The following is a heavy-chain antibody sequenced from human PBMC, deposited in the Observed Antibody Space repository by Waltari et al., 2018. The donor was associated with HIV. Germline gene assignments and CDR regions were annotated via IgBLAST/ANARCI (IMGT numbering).Heavy chain of an antibody. D-gene: IGHD2-15*01. CDR3: ARDTGYCSFGSCSYNWRDP. V-gene: IGHV3-30*15. CDR1: GFTFSSYA. J-gene: IGHJ5*02. CDR2: ISYDGSNK. Sequence: QLHLEGSGGGVVQPGSSLRLSRAAAGFTFSSYATHRVRQAPGKGLEWVALISYDGSNKDYADSVKGRFTISRDNAKNTLYLQMSSLRAEDTSVYYCARDTGYCSFGSCSYNWRDPWGQGTLVSVSS.